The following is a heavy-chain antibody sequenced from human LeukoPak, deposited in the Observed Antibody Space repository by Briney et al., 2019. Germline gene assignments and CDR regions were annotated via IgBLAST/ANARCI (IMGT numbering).Heavy chain of an antibody. CDR3: ARDGPGPNYDYVWGSYRYRWYYGMDV. J-gene: IGHJ6*02. CDR1: GGTFSSYA. Sequence: WASVKVSCKASGGTFSSYAISWVRQAPGQGLEWMGRIIPILGIANYAQKFQGRVTITADKSTSTAYMELSSLRSEDTAVYYCARDGPGPNYDYVWGSYRYRWYYGMDVWGQGTTVTVSS. CDR2: IIPILGIA. D-gene: IGHD3-16*02. V-gene: IGHV1-69*04.